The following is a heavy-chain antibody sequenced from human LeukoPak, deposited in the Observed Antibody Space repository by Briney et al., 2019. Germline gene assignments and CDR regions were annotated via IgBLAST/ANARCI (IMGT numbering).Heavy chain of an antibody. CDR3: ASLLSGSNQINDY. V-gene: IGHV3-7*01. CDR1: GVTFGSYW. D-gene: IGHD1-26*01. Sequence: GGSLRLSCAASGVTFGSYWMSWVRQAPGKGLEWVANIKQDGSEKYYVDSVKGRFTISRDNAKNSLYLQMNSLRAEDTAVYYCASLLSGSNQINDYWGQGTLVTVSS. CDR2: IKQDGSEK. J-gene: IGHJ4*02.